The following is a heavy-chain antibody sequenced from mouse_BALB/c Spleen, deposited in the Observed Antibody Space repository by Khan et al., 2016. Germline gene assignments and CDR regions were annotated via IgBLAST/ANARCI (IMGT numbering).Heavy chain of an antibody. J-gene: IGHJ2*01. CDR1: GYTFSSYW. Sequence: QVQLQQSGAELMKPGASVKISCKATGYTFSSYWIEWVKQRPGHGLEWIGEILPGSGSTNYNEKCKGKATITADTSSNTAYMQLSSLTSEDSAVYYCAKSRRYDEDYRGQGTTLTISS. D-gene: IGHD2-12*01. V-gene: IGHV1-9*01. CDR2: ILPGSGST. CDR3: AKSRRYDEDY.